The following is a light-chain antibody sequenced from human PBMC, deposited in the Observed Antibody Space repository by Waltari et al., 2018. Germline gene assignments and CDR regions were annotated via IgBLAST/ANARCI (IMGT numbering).Light chain of an antibody. J-gene: IGKJ4*01. CDR3: QQRSSWPLT. CDR2: DAS. CDR1: QSVSSS. Sequence: EIVLTQSPATLSLSSGDRATLSWRASQSVSSSLAWYQQRPGQAPRLLIYDASNRATGIPARFSGSGSGTDFTLTISSLEPEDFAVYYCQQRSSWPLTFGGGTKVEVK. V-gene: IGKV3-11*01.